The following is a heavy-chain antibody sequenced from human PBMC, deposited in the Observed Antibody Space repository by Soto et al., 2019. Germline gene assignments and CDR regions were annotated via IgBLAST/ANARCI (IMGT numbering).Heavy chain of an antibody. CDR2: IWDDGSNK. Sequence: QVQLVESGGGVVQPGRSLRLSCAASGFTFSSYGMHWVRQAPGKGLEWVAVIWDDGSNKYYADSVKGQFTISRDNSKNTLYLQMTSLRAEDTAVYYCARAPTPYSSSSHHYYYYYMDVWGKGTTVTVSS. CDR3: ARAPTPYSSSSHHYYYYYMDV. CDR1: GFTFSSYG. V-gene: IGHV3-33*01. D-gene: IGHD6-6*01. J-gene: IGHJ6*03.